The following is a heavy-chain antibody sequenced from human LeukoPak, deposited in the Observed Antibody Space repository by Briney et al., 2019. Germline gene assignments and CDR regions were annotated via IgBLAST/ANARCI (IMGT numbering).Heavy chain of an antibody. CDR1: GYSISSGYY. V-gene: IGHV4-38-2*01. D-gene: IGHD2-2*01. J-gene: IGHJ6*04. Sequence: SETLSLTCAVSGYSISSGYYWGWIRQPPGKGLEWIGSIYHSGSTYYNPSLKSRVTISVDTSKSQFSLNLSSVTAADTAVYYCAREIRYCSSTSCYGGYGMDVWGKGTTVTVSS. CDR2: IYHSGST. CDR3: AREIRYCSSTSCYGGYGMDV.